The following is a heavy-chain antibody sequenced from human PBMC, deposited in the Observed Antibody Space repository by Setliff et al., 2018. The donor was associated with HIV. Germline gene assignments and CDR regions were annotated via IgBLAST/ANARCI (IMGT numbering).Heavy chain of an antibody. J-gene: IGHJ4*02. CDR2: IIPIFGSI. V-gene: IGHV1-69*05. Sequence: SVKVSCKASGGTFSNYAISWVRQAPGQGLEWMGGIIPIFGSINYAQKFQGRVTITTDESTSTAYMELSSLRSEDTAVYYCTTTRYSGYDWPFYWGQGALVTVSS. CDR1: GGTFSNYA. D-gene: IGHD5-12*01. CDR3: TTTRYSGYDWPFY.